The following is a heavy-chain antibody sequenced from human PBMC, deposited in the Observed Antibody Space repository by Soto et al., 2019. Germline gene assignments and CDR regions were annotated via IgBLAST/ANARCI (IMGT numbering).Heavy chain of an antibody. CDR2: LSAYNGDT. Sequence: QVQLVQSGAEVKKPGASVRVSCKTSGYTFINYGITWVRQAPGQGLERMGWLSAYNGDTSSSEKLQDRFTMTTDISTNTVYMDLRSLTSDDTAVYYCARWSAIVGGAEALDVWGQGTMVIVSS. D-gene: IGHD1-26*01. J-gene: IGHJ3*01. CDR1: GYTFINYG. V-gene: IGHV1-18*01. CDR3: ARWSAIVGGAEALDV.